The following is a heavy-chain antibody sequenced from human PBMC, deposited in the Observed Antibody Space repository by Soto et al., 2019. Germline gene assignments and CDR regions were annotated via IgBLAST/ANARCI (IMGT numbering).Heavy chain of an antibody. D-gene: IGHD1-20*01. CDR1: GYSISSGYY. CDR2: VFYTGLT. V-gene: IGHV4-38-2*01. Sequence: SETLSLTCAVSGYSISSGYYWGWLRQSPGKGPEWIGSVFYTGLTSYNPSLESRVSVSVDTSKNQFSLKVSGVSAADTAVYYCATSQKGYNWNYFDHWGQGALVTVS. J-gene: IGHJ4*02. CDR3: ATSQKGYNWNYFDH.